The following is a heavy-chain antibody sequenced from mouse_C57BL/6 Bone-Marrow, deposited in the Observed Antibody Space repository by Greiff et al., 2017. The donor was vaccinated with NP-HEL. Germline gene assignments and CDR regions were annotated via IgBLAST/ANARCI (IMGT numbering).Heavy chain of an antibody. CDR3: TRFYIDY. Sequence: VQLQQSGAELVRPGASVKLSCTASGFNIKDDYMHWVKQRPEQGLEWIGWIDPENGDTEYASKFQGKATITADTSSNTAYLQLSSLTSEDTAGYYCTRFYIDYWGQGTTLTVSS. V-gene: IGHV14-4*01. CDR2: IDPENGDT. J-gene: IGHJ2*01. CDR1: GFNIKDDY. D-gene: IGHD1-1*01.